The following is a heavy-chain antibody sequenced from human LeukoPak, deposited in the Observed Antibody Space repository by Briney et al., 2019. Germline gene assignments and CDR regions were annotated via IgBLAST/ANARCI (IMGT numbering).Heavy chain of an antibody. V-gene: IGHV3-23*01. D-gene: IGHD1-1*01. CDR1: GFTFSNYG. J-gene: IGHJ4*02. CDR2: ISAGGDT. CDR3: AKTFNWNYFDY. Sequence: PGGPLRLSCAASGFTFSNYGMSWVRQAPGKGLEWVSTISAGGDTYYANSVGGRFTISRGISKNTLYLQMNSLRAEDTAVYYCAKTFNWNYFDYWGQGTLVTVSS.